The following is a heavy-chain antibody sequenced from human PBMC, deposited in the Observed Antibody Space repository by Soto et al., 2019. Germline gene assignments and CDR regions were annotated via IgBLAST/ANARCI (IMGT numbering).Heavy chain of an antibody. D-gene: IGHD2-21*02. Sequence: VQLVQSGAELKKPGSSVKVSCKASGGSFSSSSINWVRQAPGQGPEWMGNILPFFGTADYAQKFQGRVTITADASTTTAYMELRSLRSEDTAVYYCARGHEYGGNSDDFDIWGQGTVVTVSS. J-gene: IGHJ3*02. CDR3: ARGHEYGGNSDDFDI. CDR1: GGSFSSSS. V-gene: IGHV1-69*15. CDR2: ILPFFGTA.